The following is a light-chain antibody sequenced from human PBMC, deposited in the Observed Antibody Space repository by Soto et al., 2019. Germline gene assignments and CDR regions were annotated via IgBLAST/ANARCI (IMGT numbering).Light chain of an antibody. CDR3: QQYDNYPLT. V-gene: IGKV1-5*03. J-gene: IGKJ4*01. Sequence: DTQMTQSPSTLSASVGDRVTITCRASQSISSWLAWYQQKPGKAPKLLIYKASTLHSGVPSSFSGRGSGTEITLTISSLQPDDFATYYCQQYDNYPLTFGEGTKVEIK. CDR2: KAS. CDR1: QSISSW.